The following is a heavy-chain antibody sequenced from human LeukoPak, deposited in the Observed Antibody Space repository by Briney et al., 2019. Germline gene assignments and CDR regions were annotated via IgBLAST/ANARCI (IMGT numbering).Heavy chain of an antibody. CDR2: TTSDGSTK. CDR1: GFTFSTYV. D-gene: IGHD6-13*01. J-gene: IGHJ3*01. CDR3: AREITTAGTLGAFDF. V-gene: IGHV3-30-3*01. Sequence: GGSLRLSCAASGFTFSTYVIHWVRQAPGKGLEWLAVTTSDGSTKYYADSVKGRFTISRDNSKSTLYLQMNTLRPEDTALYYCAREITTAGTLGAFDFWGQGTMVTVSS.